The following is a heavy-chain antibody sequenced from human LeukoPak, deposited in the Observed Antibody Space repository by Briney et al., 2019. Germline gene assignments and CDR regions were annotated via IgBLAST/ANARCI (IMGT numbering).Heavy chain of an antibody. V-gene: IGHV3-48*02. Sequence: PGGSLRLSCAASGFTVSNYGMNWVRQAPGEGLEWVSYISSSGTTIYYADSVKGRFTISRDNAKNSLHQQMNSLRDEDTAVYYCARVTGTWWADYWGQGTLVTVSS. CDR1: GFTVSNYG. J-gene: IGHJ4*02. CDR2: ISSSGTTI. CDR3: ARVTGTWWADY. D-gene: IGHD2-8*02.